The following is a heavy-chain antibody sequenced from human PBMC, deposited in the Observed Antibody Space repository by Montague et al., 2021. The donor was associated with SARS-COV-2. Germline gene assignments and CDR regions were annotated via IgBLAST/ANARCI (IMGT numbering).Heavy chain of an antibody. CDR3: ARDQRGSALEWLGDGMDV. D-gene: IGHD3-3*01. CDR1: GFTFSSYG. CDR2: IWYDGSNK. V-gene: IGHV3-33*01. Sequence: SLRLSCAASGFTFSSYGMHWVRQAPGKGLEWVAVIWYDGSNKYYADSVKGRFTISRDNSKNTLYLQVNSLRAEDTAVYYCARDQRGSALEWLGDGMDVWGQGTTVTVSS. J-gene: IGHJ6*02.